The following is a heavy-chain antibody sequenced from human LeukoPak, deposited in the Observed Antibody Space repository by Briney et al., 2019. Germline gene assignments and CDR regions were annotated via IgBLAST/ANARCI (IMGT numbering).Heavy chain of an antibody. Sequence: ASVKVSCKASGYTFTGYYMHWVRQAPGQGLEWMGWINPNSGGTNYAQKFQGRVTMTRDTSISTAYMELSRLRSDDTAVYYCARSGSGSSWFGGTLWAFDIWGQGTMVTVSS. CDR1: GYTFTGYY. CDR3: ARSGSGSSWFGGTLWAFDI. D-gene: IGHD6-13*01. V-gene: IGHV1-2*02. J-gene: IGHJ3*02. CDR2: INPNSGGT.